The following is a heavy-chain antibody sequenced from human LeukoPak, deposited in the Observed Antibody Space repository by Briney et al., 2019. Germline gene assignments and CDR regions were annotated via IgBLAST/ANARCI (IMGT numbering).Heavy chain of an antibody. J-gene: IGHJ4*02. CDR1: GFTFTTYW. CDR3: ARDVGGSLDY. D-gene: IGHD1-26*01. Sequence: GGSLRLSCAASGFTFTTYWMAWVRQAPGKGLEWVANIKGDESAKHQADSVKGRFTISRDNAQNSVYLQMSSLRGEDTAVYYCARDVGGSLDYWGQGTLVTVSS. CDR2: IKGDESAK. V-gene: IGHV3-7*01.